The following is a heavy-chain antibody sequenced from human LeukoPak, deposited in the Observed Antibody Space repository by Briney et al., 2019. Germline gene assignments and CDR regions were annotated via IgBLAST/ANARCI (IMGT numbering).Heavy chain of an antibody. CDR2: IKQDENEQ. CDR1: GFTFSSYG. V-gene: IGHV3-7*03. D-gene: IGHD1-26*01. Sequence: GGSLRLSCVTSGFTFSSYGMHWVRQTPGGGLVWVANIKQDENEQDYVDSVRGRFTISRDNVKNSLYLQMNSLRVEDTALYFCATYSGVHHKTFDDWGQGTLVIVSS. J-gene: IGHJ4*02. CDR3: ATYSGVHHKTFDD.